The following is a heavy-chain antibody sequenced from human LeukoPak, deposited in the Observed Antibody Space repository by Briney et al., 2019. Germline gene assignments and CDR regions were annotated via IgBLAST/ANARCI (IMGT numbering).Heavy chain of an antibody. CDR3: ARAWAPVGADYFDY. CDR2: IRQDGSGK. CDR1: GFTFSSYW. J-gene: IGHJ4*02. V-gene: IGHV3-7*01. Sequence: PGGSLRLSCAASGFTFSSYWMSWVRQAPGKGLEWVANIRQDGSGKYYVDSVKGRFTISRDNAKNSLYLQMNSLRAEDTAVYYCARAWAPVGADYFDYWGQGTLVTVSS. D-gene: IGHD1-26*01.